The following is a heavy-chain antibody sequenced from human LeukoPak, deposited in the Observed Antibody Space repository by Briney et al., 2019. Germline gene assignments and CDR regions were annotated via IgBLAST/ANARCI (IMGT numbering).Heavy chain of an antibody. V-gene: IGHV3-15*01. CDR2: IKSKTDGGTT. J-gene: IGHJ4*02. CDR3: TTDSRPLCSGGSCYPVD. Sequence: GGSLRLSCAASGFTFINAWMSWVRQAPGKGLGWVGRIKSKTDGGTTEYGAPVKDRFTISRDDSKNTLYLQMNSLKTGDTAVYYCTTDSRPLCSGGSCYPVDWGQGALVTVSS. D-gene: IGHD2-15*01. CDR1: GFTFINAW.